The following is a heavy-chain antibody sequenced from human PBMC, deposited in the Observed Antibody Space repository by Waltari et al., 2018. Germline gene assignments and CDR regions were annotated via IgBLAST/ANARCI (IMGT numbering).Heavy chain of an antibody. J-gene: IGHJ4*02. V-gene: IGHV1-24*01. Sequence: QVQLVQSGAEVKKPGASVKVSCKVSGYTLTELSMHWVRQAPGKGLEWMGGFDPENGEPSYAQKFQGRVTMTEDTSTDTAYMELSSLRSEDTAVYYCATDHPRQYYDSSGYQFDYWGQGTLVTVSS. D-gene: IGHD3-22*01. CDR3: ATDHPRQYYDSSGYQFDY. CDR2: FDPENGEP. CDR1: GYTLTELS.